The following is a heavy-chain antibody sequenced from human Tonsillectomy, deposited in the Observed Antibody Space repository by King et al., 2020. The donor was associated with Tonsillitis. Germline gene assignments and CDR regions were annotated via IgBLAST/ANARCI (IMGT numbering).Heavy chain of an antibody. CDR1: GFTFSTYA. J-gene: IGHJ6*02. CDR3: AKCPYDFWSGGLYYAMDV. CDR2: MSGAGART. V-gene: IGHV3-23*04. D-gene: IGHD3-3*01. Sequence: VQLVESGGGLVQPGGSLRLSCAASGFTFSTYAMTWVRQAPGKGLEWVSVMSGAGARTYHADSVKGRFTISRDNSKNTLYLQMNGLRAGDTAVYYCAKCPYDFWSGGLYYAMDVWGQGTTVTVSS.